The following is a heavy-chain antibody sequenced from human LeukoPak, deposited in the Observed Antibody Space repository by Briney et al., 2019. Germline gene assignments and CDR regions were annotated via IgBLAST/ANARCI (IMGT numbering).Heavy chain of an antibody. CDR3: ARPLQGGVTYFDY. J-gene: IGHJ4*02. Sequence: ASVKVSFKASGYTFTGYYMHWVRQAPGQGLEWMGRINPNSGGTNYAQKFQGRVTMTRDTSISTAYMELSRLRSDDTAVYYCARPLQGGVTYFDYWGQGTLVTVSS. D-gene: IGHD3-16*01. CDR2: INPNSGGT. CDR1: GYTFTGYY. V-gene: IGHV1-2*06.